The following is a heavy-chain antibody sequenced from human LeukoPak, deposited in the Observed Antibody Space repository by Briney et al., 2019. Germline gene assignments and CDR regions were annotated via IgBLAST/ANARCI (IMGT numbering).Heavy chain of an antibody. CDR3: ARGYCSGGSCYGGEYFDY. J-gene: IGHJ4*02. V-gene: IGHV1-2*02. Sequence: ASVKVSCKASGYTFTGYYMHWVRQAPGQGLEWMGWINPNSGGTNYAQKFQGRVTMTRDTSISTAYMELSRLRSDDTAVYYCARGYCSGGSCYGGEYFDYWGQGTLVTVSS. D-gene: IGHD2-15*01. CDR2: INPNSGGT. CDR1: GYTFTGYY.